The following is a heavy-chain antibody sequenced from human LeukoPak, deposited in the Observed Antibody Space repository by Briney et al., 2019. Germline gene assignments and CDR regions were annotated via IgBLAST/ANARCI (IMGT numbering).Heavy chain of an antibody. V-gene: IGHV3-30-3*01. CDR1: GFTFSSYA. D-gene: IGHD4-17*01. CDR3: ARNVDYGDLSPGY. CDR2: ISYDGSNK. J-gene: IGHJ4*02. Sequence: PGGSLRLSCAAPGFTFSSYAMHWVRQAPGKGLEWVAVISYDGSNKYYADSVKGRFTISRDNSKNTLYLQMNSLRAEDTAVYYCARNVDYGDLSPGYWGQGTLVTVSS.